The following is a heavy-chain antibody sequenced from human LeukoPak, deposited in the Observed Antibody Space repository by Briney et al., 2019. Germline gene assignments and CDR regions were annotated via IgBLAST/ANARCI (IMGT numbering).Heavy chain of an antibody. J-gene: IGHJ4*02. CDR2: ISSSSRYI. CDR1: GFTFSSYS. CDR3: ARDYGMVRGASDY. V-gene: IGHV3-21*01. D-gene: IGHD3-10*01. Sequence: GGSLRLSCAASGFTFSSYSMNWVRQAPGKGLEWVSSISSSSRYIYYADSVKGRFTISRENAKNSLYLQMNSLRAEDTAVYYCARDYGMVRGASDYWGQGTLVTVSS.